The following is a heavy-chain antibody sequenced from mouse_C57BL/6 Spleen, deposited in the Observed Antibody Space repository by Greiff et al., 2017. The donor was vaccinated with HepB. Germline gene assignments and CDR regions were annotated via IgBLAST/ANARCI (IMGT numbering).Heavy chain of an antibody. V-gene: IGHV1-15*01. Sequence: VQGVESGAELVRPGASVTLSCKASGYTFTDYEMHWVKQTPVHGLEWIGAIDPETGGTAYNQKFKGKAILTADKSSSTAYMELRSLTSEDSAVYYCTSPYYYGSSYPFAYWGQGTLVTVSA. D-gene: IGHD1-1*01. CDR2: IDPETGGT. J-gene: IGHJ3*01. CDR1: GYTFTDYE. CDR3: TSPYYYGSSYPFAY.